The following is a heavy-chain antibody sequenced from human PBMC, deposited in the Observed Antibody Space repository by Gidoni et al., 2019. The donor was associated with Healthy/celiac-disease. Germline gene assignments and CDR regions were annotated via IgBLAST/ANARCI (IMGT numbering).Heavy chain of an antibody. CDR2: IVVGSGNT. V-gene: IGHV1-58*01. Sequence: QMQLVQSGPEVKKPGTSVKVSCKASGFTFPSSAVLWVRQARGQRLEVIGWIVVGSGNTNYAQKFQERVTITRDMSTSTAYMELSSLRSEDTAVYYCAAGTSGYSSGWYYYYYGMDVWGQGTTVTVSS. J-gene: IGHJ6*02. CDR1: GFTFPSSA. CDR3: AAGTSGYSSGWYYYYYGMDV. D-gene: IGHD6-19*01.